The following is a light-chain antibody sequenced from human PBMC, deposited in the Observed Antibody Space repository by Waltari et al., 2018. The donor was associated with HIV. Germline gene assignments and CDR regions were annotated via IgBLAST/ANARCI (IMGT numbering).Light chain of an antibody. Sequence: QSVLTQPPSASGTPGQRVTISCSGSSSNIGSNYVYWYQQLPGTAPKLLIYRNNRRPSWVPVRFSGSKSGTSASLAISGLRSEDEADYYCAAWDDSLSGHWVFGGGTKLTVL. V-gene: IGLV1-47*01. CDR2: RNN. CDR1: SSNIGSNY. CDR3: AAWDDSLSGHWV. J-gene: IGLJ3*02.